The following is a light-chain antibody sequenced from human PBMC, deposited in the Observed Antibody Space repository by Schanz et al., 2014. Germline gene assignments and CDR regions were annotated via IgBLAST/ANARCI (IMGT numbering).Light chain of an antibody. CDR2: DVI. Sequence: QSALTQPASVSGSPGQSITISCTGTSSDVGTSNLLSWYQQYPGKAPKLLIYDVIKRPSGVSNRFSGSKSGNTASLTISGLQDEDEADYYCSSYTTTTTLVFGTGTKVTVL. J-gene: IGLJ1*01. CDR1: SSDVGTSNL. CDR3: SSYTTTTTLV. V-gene: IGLV2-14*02.